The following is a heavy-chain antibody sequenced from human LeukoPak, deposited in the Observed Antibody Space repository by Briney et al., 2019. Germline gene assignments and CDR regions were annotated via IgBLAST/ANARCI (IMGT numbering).Heavy chain of an antibody. CDR3: ASSPGRYFDWLTQPYYYYGMDV. Sequence: ASVKVSCKASGGTFSSYAISWVRQAPGQGLEWVGGIIPIFGTANYAQKFQGRVTITADESTSTAYMELSSLRSEDTAVYYCASSPGRYFDWLTQPYYYYGMDVWGQGTTVTVSS. J-gene: IGHJ6*02. CDR1: GGTFSSYA. V-gene: IGHV1-69*13. D-gene: IGHD3-9*01. CDR2: IIPIFGTA.